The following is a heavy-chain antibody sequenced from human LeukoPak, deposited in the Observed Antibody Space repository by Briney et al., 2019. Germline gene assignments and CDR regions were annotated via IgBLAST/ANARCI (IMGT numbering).Heavy chain of an antibody. CDR3: TRGAPGAYCSGGSCPYFDY. CDR1: GYTFSSYD. Sequence: ASVKVSCKASGYTFSSYDINWVRQATGQGLEWMGWMNPDSGNTGYAQEFQGRVTITRNTSISTAYMELSSLRSEDTAVYYCTRGAPGAYCSGGSCPYFDYWGQGTLVTVSS. J-gene: IGHJ4*02. V-gene: IGHV1-8*03. CDR2: MNPDSGNT. D-gene: IGHD2-15*01.